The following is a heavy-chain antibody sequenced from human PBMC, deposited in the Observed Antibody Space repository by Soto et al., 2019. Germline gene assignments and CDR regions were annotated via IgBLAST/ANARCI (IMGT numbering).Heavy chain of an antibody. V-gene: IGHV4-59*01. Sequence: SETQSLTCTVSGGSISSYYWRWIRQPPGKGLEWIGYIYYSGSTNYSPSLKSRVTISVDTSKNQFSLKLSSVTAADTAVYYCARRVATMKYFDYWGQGTLVTVSS. D-gene: IGHD5-12*01. CDR1: GGSISSYY. CDR2: IYYSGST. CDR3: ARRVATMKYFDY. J-gene: IGHJ4*02.